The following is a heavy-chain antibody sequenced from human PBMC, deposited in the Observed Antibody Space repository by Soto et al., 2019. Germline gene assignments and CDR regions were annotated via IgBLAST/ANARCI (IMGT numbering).Heavy chain of an antibody. CDR1: GGSISSYY. CDR2: IYYSGST. D-gene: IGHD5-12*01. V-gene: IGHV4-59*08. CDR3: ARHGGYEYYFDY. J-gene: IGHJ4*02. Sequence: SETLSLTCTVSGGSISSYYWSWIRQPPGKGLEWIGYIYYSGSTNYNPSLKSRVTISVDTSKNQFSLKLSSVTAADTAVYYCARHGGYEYYFDYWGQGTLVTVS.